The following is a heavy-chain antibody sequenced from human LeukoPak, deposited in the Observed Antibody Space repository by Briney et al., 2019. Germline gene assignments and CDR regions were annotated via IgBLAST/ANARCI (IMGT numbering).Heavy chain of an antibody. CDR2: ISSSSSYI. CDR3: ARALPGVQDAFDI. V-gene: IGHV3-21*01. Sequence: GGSLRLSCAASGINFSNAWLTWVRQAPGKGLEWVSSISSSSSYIYYADSVKGRFTISRDNAKNSLYLQMNSLRAEDTAVYYCARALPGVQDAFDIWGQGTMVTVSS. CDR1: GINFSNAW. J-gene: IGHJ3*02. D-gene: IGHD7-27*01.